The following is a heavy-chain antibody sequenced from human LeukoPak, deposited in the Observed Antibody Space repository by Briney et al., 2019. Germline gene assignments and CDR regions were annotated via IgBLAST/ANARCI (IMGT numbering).Heavy chain of an antibody. CDR1: GVSISSSNSY. D-gene: IGHD4/OR15-4a*01. CDR3: ARHPPPYGGG. Sequence: SETLSLTCTVSGVSISSSNSYWGWIRQPPGKGLEWIGSIYYSGNTYYNASLKSQVSISIDTSKNQFSLKLSSVTAADTAVYYCARHPPPYGGGWGQGTLVTVSS. J-gene: IGHJ4*02. V-gene: IGHV4-39*01. CDR2: IYYSGNT.